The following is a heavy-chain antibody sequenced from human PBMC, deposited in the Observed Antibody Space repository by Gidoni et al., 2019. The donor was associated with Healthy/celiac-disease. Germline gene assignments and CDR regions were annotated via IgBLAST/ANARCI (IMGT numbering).Heavy chain of an antibody. D-gene: IGHD1-1*01. CDR1: GGSSSSYY. CDR2: IYYSGST. V-gene: IGHV4-59*01. CDR3: ARDSWNGFLDY. J-gene: IGHJ4*02. Sequence: QVQLQESGPGLVKPSETLSLTCPVSGGSSSSYYWSWIRQPPGKGLEWIGYIYYSGSTNYNPSLKSRVTISVDTSKNQFALKLSSVTAADTAVYYCARDSWNGFLDYWGQGTLVTVSS.